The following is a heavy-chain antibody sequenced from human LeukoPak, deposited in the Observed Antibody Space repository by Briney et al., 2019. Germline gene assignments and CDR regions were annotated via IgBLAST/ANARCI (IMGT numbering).Heavy chain of an antibody. J-gene: IGHJ4*02. V-gene: IGHV3-33*01. CDR1: GFTFSSYG. Sequence: GGSLRLSCAASGFTFSSYGMHWVRQAPGKGLEWVAVIWYDGSNKYYADSVKGRFTISRDNSKNTLYLQMNSLRAEDTAVYYCARESRGYSYGYSYWGQGTLVTVSS. D-gene: IGHD5-18*01. CDR2: IWYDGSNK. CDR3: ARESRGYSYGYSY.